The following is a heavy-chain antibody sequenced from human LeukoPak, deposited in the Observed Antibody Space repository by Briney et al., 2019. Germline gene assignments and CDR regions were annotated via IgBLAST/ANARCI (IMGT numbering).Heavy chain of an antibody. Sequence: SETLSLTCTVSGGSISSYYWSWIRQPPGKGLEWIGYIYYSGSTNYNPSLKSRVTISVDTSKNQFSLKLSSVTAADTAVYYCATANYYDSIPTLEEVGHAFDIWGQGTMVTVSS. CDR2: IYYSGST. CDR1: GGSISSYY. CDR3: ATANYYDSIPTLEEVGHAFDI. J-gene: IGHJ3*02. D-gene: IGHD3-22*01. V-gene: IGHV4-59*01.